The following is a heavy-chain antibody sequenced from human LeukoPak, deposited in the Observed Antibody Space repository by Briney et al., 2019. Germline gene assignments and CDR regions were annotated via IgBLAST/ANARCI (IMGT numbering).Heavy chain of an antibody. D-gene: IGHD2-15*01. CDR2: ISRTGSYI. CDR1: GCTFSSYN. V-gene: IGHV3-21*01. CDR3: ARVLETDCRGGSCYSGLDY. Sequence: GGSLRLSCAASGCTFSSYNMNWVRQAPGRGLEWVSSISRTGSYIYYADSVKGRFTISRDNAQNSLYLQMNSLRVEDTAVYYCARVLETDCRGGSCYSGLDYWGQGTLVTVSS. J-gene: IGHJ4*02.